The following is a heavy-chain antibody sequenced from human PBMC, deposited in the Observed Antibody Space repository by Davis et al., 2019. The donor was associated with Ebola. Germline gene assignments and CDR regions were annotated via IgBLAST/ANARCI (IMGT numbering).Heavy chain of an antibody. CDR3: AKGRRGADGDWFGP. CDR1: GYTFTGYY. D-gene: IGHD3-10*01. CDR2: IRYDGSNK. V-gene: IGHV3-30*02. J-gene: IGHJ5*02. Sequence: SCKASGYTFTGYYMHWVRQAPGKGLEWVTFIRYDGSNKYYADSVKGRFTISRDNSKNTLYLQMNSLRAEDTAVYYCAKGRRGADGDWFGPWGQGTLVTVSS.